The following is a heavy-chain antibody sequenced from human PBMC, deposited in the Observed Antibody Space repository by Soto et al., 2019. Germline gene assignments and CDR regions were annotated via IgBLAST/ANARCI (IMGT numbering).Heavy chain of an antibody. D-gene: IGHD2-8*01. CDR3: AKAGIVLMVYGTEFDY. V-gene: IGHV3-30*18. CDR1: GFTFSSYG. J-gene: IGHJ4*02. CDR2: ISYDGSNK. Sequence: PGGSLRLSCAASGFTFSSYGMHWVRQAPGKGLEWVAVISYDGSNKYYADSVKGRFTISRDNSKNTLYLQTNSLRAEDTAVYYCAKAGIVLMVYGTEFDYCGQGTLVTVSS.